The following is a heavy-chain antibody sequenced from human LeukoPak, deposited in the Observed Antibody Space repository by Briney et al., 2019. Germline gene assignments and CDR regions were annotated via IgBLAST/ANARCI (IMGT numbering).Heavy chain of an antibody. D-gene: IGHD3-3*01. CDR3: AKEGPTRVEGAFDY. CDR1: GFTFNSYT. V-gene: IGHV3-23*01. CDR2: LSSSGTST. Sequence: GGSLRLSCAASGFTFNSYTMNWVRQAPGKGPEWVSALSSSGTSTYYTHAVKGRFTISRDNSKNTLYLQMNTLRAEDTAVYYCAKEGPTRVEGAFDYWGQGTLVTVSS. J-gene: IGHJ4*02.